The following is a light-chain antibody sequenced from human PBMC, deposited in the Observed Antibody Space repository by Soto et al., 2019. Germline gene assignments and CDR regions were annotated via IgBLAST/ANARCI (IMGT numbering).Light chain of an antibody. Sequence: EIVLTQSPGTLSLSPGERATLSCRASQSVSNNYLTWYQQKPGQAPTLLIYGASSRATGIPDRFSGYGSGTDFTLTISRLEPEDFAVYYCLQYGSSPRTFGQGTKVDIK. V-gene: IGKV3-20*01. CDR2: GAS. CDR3: LQYGSSPRT. J-gene: IGKJ1*01. CDR1: QSVSNNY.